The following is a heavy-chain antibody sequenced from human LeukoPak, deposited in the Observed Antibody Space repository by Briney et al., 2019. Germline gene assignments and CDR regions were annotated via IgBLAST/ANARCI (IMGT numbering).Heavy chain of an antibody. J-gene: IGHJ4*02. CDR1: GFTFDDYA. Sequence: GGSLRLSCAASGFTFDDYAMHWVRQAPGKGLEWVSGISWNSGSIGYADSVKGRFTIPRDNAKNSLYLQMNSLRAEDTALYYCAKDTSSSWYYFDYWGQGTLVTVSS. D-gene: IGHD6-13*01. V-gene: IGHV3-9*01. CDR2: ISWNSGSI. CDR3: AKDTSSSWYYFDY.